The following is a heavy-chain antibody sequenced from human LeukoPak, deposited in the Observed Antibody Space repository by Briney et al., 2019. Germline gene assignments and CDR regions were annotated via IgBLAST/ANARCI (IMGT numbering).Heavy chain of an antibody. J-gene: IGHJ4*02. CDR2: ISWNSGSI. Sequence: GRSLRLSCAASGFTFDDYAMHWVRQAPGKGLEWVSGISWNSGSIGYADSVKGRFTISRDNAKNSLYLQMNSLRAEDTALYYCAKDRTTVTTSDFDYWGQGTLVTVSS. CDR3: AKDRTTVTTSDFDY. CDR1: GFTFDDYA. V-gene: IGHV3-9*01. D-gene: IGHD4-17*01.